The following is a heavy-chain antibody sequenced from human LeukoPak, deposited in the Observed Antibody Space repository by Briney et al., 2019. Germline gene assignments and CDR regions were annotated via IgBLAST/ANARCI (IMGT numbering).Heavy chain of an antibody. V-gene: IGHV3-23*01. Sequence: PGGSLRLSCAASGFTFSTYAMTWVRQAPGKGLEWVSAISGSGSSTYYADSVKGRFTISRDNSKNTMYLQMNSLRVEDTAVYYCAKVNYYDSSGYYDYWGQGTLVTVSS. CDR2: ISGSGSST. CDR3: AKVNYYDSSGYYDY. D-gene: IGHD3-22*01. J-gene: IGHJ4*02. CDR1: GFTFSTYA.